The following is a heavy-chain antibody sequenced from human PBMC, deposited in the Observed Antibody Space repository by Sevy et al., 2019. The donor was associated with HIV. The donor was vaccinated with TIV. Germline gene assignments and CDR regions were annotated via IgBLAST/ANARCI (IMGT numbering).Heavy chain of an antibody. J-gene: IGHJ4*02. D-gene: IGHD2-21*02. V-gene: IGHV3-21*01. Sequence: GGSLRLSCATSGFTFKDAWMNWVRQAPGKGLEWVSSISSSSSYIYYADSVKGRFTISRDNAKNSLYLQMNSLRAEDTAVYYCAREGGGNSGFDFWGRGTLVTVSS. CDR3: AREGGGNSGFDF. CDR1: GFTFKDAW. CDR2: ISSSSSYI.